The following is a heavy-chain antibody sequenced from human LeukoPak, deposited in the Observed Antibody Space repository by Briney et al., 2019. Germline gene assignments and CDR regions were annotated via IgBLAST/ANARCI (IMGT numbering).Heavy chain of an antibody. Sequence: GESLKISCEGSEYSFTTYWIGWVRQMPGKGLEWMGIIYPGDSNTGYSPSFQGQVTISADKSVSTAYLQWSSLKASDTAMYYCARHPLTLYDFWSGWKNYGMDVWGQGTTVTVSS. CDR2: IYPGDSNT. CDR3: ARHPLTLYDFWSGWKNYGMDV. D-gene: IGHD3-3*01. V-gene: IGHV5-51*01. J-gene: IGHJ6*02. CDR1: EYSFTTYW.